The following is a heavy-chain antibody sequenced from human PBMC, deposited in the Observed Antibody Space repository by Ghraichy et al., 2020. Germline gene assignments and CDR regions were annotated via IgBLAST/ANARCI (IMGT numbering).Heavy chain of an antibody. Sequence: SETLSLTCAVFGGSFSEYFWSWIRQPPGKGLEWIGEINHSGSTKYNPSLKSRVTMSVDTSKNQFSLKLNSVIAADTAVYYCSRYSSNSNDDAFDSWGRGTMVTVSS. CDR2: INHSGST. CDR1: GGSFSEYF. D-gene: IGHD6-13*01. J-gene: IGHJ3*01. CDR3: SRYSSNSNDDAFDS. V-gene: IGHV4-34*01.